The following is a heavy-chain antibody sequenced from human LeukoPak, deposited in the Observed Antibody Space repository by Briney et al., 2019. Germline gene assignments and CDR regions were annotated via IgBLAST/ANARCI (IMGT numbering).Heavy chain of an antibody. J-gene: IGHJ4*02. CDR2: IYLDESDT. Sequence: GEALKISFWGSGYSFTSYWIAWVRQMPGKGLEWMGIIYLDESDTRYSPSFQGQVTITADKSISTAYLQWSSLKAPDNAMYYCARQRRSSGWPNDYWGQGTLVTVSS. CDR3: ARQRRSSGWPNDY. D-gene: IGHD6-19*01. V-gene: IGHV5-51*01. CDR1: GYSFTSYW.